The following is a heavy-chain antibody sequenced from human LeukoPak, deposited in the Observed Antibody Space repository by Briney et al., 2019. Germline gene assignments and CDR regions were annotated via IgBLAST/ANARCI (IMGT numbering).Heavy chain of an antibody. V-gene: IGHV3-23*01. CDR3: AKGPTYYYDTSGYYIDY. CDR1: GFTFSNYA. Sequence: GGSLRLSCAPSGFTFSNYAMNWVRQAPGKGLEWVLAISGSGISTYYADSVKGRFTISRDNSKDTLYLQMNSLRAEDTAVYYCAKGPTYYYDTSGYYIDYWGQGTLVTVSS. J-gene: IGHJ4*02. CDR2: ISGSGIST. D-gene: IGHD3-22*01.